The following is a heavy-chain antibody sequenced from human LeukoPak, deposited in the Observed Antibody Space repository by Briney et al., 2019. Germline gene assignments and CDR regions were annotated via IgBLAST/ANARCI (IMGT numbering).Heavy chain of an antibody. Sequence: SETLSLTCAFSGGSINNYHWSWFRQPPGKGLEWIGYIHYSGSTNYNPSLKSRVTISVDTSKNQFSLKLNSVTAADTAVYYCARDQPIAVAGGDAFDIWGQGTMVTVSS. D-gene: IGHD6-19*01. CDR2: IHYSGST. CDR1: GGSINNYH. V-gene: IGHV4-59*12. J-gene: IGHJ3*02. CDR3: ARDQPIAVAGGDAFDI.